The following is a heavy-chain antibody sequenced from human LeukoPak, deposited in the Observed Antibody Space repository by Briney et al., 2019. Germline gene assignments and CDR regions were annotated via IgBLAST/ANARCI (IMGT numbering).Heavy chain of an antibody. J-gene: IGHJ2*01. CDR1: VGSISNYS. V-gene: IGHV4-59*01. CDR3: ARDRPATENSYFDL. Sequence: PSETLSLTCTVSVGSISNYSWTWIRQPPGKGLEWIGHIYYNGNTNYNPSLSNPSLKSRVTMSVDTSKNQFSLKLSSVTAADTAVYYCARDRPATENSYFDLWGRGTLVTVSS. D-gene: IGHD1-26*01. CDR2: IYYNGNT.